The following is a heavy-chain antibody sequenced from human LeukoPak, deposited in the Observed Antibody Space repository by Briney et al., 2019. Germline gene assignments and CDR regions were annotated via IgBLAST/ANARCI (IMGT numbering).Heavy chain of an antibody. CDR3: ASTRVDTAMVTFFDI. D-gene: IGHD5-18*01. CDR1: GFTFSSYS. J-gene: IGHJ3*02. V-gene: IGHV3-21*01. CDR2: ISSSSYI. Sequence: PGGSLRLSCAASGFTFSSYSMNWVRQAPGKGLEWVSSISSSSYIYYADSVKGRFTISRDNAKNSLYLQMNSLRAEDTAVYYCASTRVDTAMVTFFDIWGQGTMVTVSS.